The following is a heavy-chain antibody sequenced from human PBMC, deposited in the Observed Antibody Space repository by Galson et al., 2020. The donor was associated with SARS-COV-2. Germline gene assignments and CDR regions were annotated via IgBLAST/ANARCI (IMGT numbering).Heavy chain of an antibody. D-gene: IGHD6-19*01. CDR2: IYPRYSDT. CDR1: GYSFSNNW. V-gene: IGHV5-51*01. Sequence: GESLKISCKGSGYSFSNNWIGWVRQTPGKGLEWMGFIYPRYSDTRYSPSFQGRVTISVDKSINTAYLQWSNLRASDTAIYFCARHGHTSGWRPGRPDDEHYGMDVWGQGTTVTVSS. CDR3: ARHGHTSGWRPGRPDDEHYGMDV. J-gene: IGHJ6*02.